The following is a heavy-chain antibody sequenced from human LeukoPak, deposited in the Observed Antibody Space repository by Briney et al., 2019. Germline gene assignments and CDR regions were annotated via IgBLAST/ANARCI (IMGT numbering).Heavy chain of an antibody. Sequence: GESLRISCKGSGYRFPSYWISWVRQMPGKGLEWMGTIDPSDSYTNYSPSFQGHVTISADKSISTAYLQWSSLKASDTATYYCARLSSGYESDFDYWGQGTLVTVSS. D-gene: IGHD5-12*01. CDR1: GYRFPSYW. J-gene: IGHJ4*02. CDR3: ARLSSGYESDFDY. CDR2: IDPSDSYT. V-gene: IGHV5-10-1*01.